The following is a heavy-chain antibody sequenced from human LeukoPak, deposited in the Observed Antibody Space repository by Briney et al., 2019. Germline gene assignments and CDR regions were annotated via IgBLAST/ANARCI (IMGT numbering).Heavy chain of an antibody. V-gene: IGHV4-4*07. Sequence: SETLSLTCTVSGGSISSYYWSWIRQPAGKGLEWIGRIYTSGSTNYNPSLKSRVTISVDTSKNQFSLKLSSVTAADTAVYYCARGKAGARSGYMGYNWFDPWGQGTLVTVSS. D-gene: IGHD3-3*01. CDR1: GGSISSYY. CDR3: ARGKAGARSGYMGYNWFDP. J-gene: IGHJ5*02. CDR2: IYTSGST.